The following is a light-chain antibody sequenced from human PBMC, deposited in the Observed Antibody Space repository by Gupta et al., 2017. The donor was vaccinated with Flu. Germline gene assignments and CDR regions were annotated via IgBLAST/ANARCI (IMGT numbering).Light chain of an antibody. J-gene: IGKJ1*01. CDR1: QDITNF. V-gene: IGKV1-27*01. CDR3: QEYDSEPWT. Sequence: DIQLTQSPSSLSASVGDRVTITCRASQDITNFLGWYQQKPGKPPKLLIYAASNLQSGVPSRFSGSGSGTDFTLTISSLQPEDVATYYCQEYDSEPWTFGQGTKVDIK. CDR2: AAS.